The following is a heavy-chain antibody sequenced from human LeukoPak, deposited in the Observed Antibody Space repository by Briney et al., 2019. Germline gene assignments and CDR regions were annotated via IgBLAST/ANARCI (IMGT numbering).Heavy chain of an antibody. CDR3: ARSYDSSGLPDP. J-gene: IGHJ5*02. V-gene: IGHV3-21*01. Sequence: GGSLRLSCAAPGFTFSRYTMNWVRQAPGKGLEWVSSISSGSSNIHYADSVKGRFTISRDNAKNSLYLQMNSLRDEDTAVYYCARSYDSSGLPDPWGQGTLVTVSS. CDR1: GFTFSRYT. CDR2: ISSGSSNI. D-gene: IGHD3-22*01.